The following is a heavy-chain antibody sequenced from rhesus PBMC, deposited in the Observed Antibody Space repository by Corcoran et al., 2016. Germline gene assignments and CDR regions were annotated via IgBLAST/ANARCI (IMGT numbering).Heavy chain of an antibody. CDR3: ARESSSGHYFDY. CDR1: GGSISGGYG. D-gene: IGHD6-31*01. Sequence: QLQLQESGPGLVKPSETLSLTCAVSGGSISGGYGWSWIRQPPGKGLEWIVHIFGSIGSTSYNPSLKSRVTISTDTSKNTFSLKLSSVTAADTAVYYCARESSSGHYFDYWGQGVLVTVSS. CDR2: IFGSIGST. V-gene: IGHV4S7*01. J-gene: IGHJ4*01.